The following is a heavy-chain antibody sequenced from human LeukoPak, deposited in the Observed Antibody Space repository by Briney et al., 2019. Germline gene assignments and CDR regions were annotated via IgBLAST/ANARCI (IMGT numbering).Heavy chain of an antibody. CDR2: TYYRSKLYN. J-gene: IGHJ1*01. D-gene: IGHD2-15*01. Sequence: SQTLSLTCAISGDIFSSNSAAWNWIRQSPSRGLEWLGRTYYRSKLYNDYAGSVKNRITINPDTSKNQFSLQLNSVTPEDTAVYYCATNHRVGYCSGGSCYHAEYFQHWGQGTLVTVSS. CDR3: ATNHRVGYCSGGSCYHAEYFQH. V-gene: IGHV6-1*01. CDR1: GDIFSSNSAA.